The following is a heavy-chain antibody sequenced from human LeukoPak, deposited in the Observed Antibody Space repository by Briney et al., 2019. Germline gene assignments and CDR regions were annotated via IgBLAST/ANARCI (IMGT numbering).Heavy chain of an antibody. J-gene: IGHJ4*02. CDR3: ARDLVGTGIASAT. D-gene: IGHD6-25*01. CDR2: INPSGGST. Sequence: ASVKVSCKVSGYTLTELSMHWVRQAPGQGLEWMGIINPSGGSTSYAQKFQGRVTMTRDTSTSTVYMELSSLRSEDTAVYYCARDLVGTGIASATWGQGTLVTVSS. CDR1: GYTLTELS. V-gene: IGHV1-46*01.